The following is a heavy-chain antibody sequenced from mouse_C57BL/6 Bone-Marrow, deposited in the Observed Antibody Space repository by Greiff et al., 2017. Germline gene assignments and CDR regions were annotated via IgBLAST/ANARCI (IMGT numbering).Heavy chain of an antibody. D-gene: IGHD2-2*01. CDR3: TRSRVTTIYYYAMDY. V-gene: IGHV1-5*01. Sequence: VQLQQSGTVLARPGASVKMSCKTSGYTFTSYWMHWVKQRPGQGLEWIGAIYPGNSDTSYNQKFKGKAKLTAVTSASTAYMELSSLTNEDSAVYYCTRSRVTTIYYYAMDYWGQGTSVTVSS. CDR1: GYTFTSYW. J-gene: IGHJ4*01. CDR2: IYPGNSDT.